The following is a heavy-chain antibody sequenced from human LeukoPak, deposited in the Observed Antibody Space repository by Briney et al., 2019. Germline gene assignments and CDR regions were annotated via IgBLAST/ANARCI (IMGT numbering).Heavy chain of an antibody. D-gene: IGHD2/OR15-2a*01. CDR3: ARQISDYYYYYMDV. V-gene: IGHV4-39*01. CDR1: GGSISTSAFY. J-gene: IGHJ6*03. Sequence: SETLSLTCTVSGGSISTSAFYWGWIRQPPGKGLEWIGSIYDSGNEFYNPSLKSRVTISADTSKNQFSLKLNSVTAADTAMYYRARQISDYYYYYMDVWGEGITVTVSS. CDR2: IYDSGNE.